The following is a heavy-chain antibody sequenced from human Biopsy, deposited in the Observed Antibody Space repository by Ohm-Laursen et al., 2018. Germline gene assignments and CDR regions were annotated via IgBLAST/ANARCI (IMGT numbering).Heavy chain of an antibody. CDR1: GFSLRNYT. CDR3: ARGRSHLLPDHDWFDP. Sequence: GSLRLSCTASGFSLRNYTINWVRQAPGKGLEWVSSISRSTSHILYAETLKGRFTSSRDNAKNSVYLQMNSLRAEGTGVYYCARGRSHLLPDHDWFDPWGQGTLVTVSS. D-gene: IGHD1-14*01. J-gene: IGHJ5*02. V-gene: IGHV3-21*06. CDR2: ISRSTSHI.